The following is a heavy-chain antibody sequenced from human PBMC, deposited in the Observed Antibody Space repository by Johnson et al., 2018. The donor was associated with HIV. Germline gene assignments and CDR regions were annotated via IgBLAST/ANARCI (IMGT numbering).Heavy chain of an antibody. J-gene: IGHJ3*02. D-gene: IGHD3-22*01. CDR3: ARGDDRSAVSAFDS. CDR1: GFTVSSNY. CDR2: IYSGGST. Sequence: VHLVESGGGLVQPGGSLRLSCAASGFTVSSNYMSWVRQAPGKGLEWVSVIYSGGSTYYADSVKGRFTISRDNSKNMLYLQMNSLRAEDTAVYYCARGDDRSAVSAFDSWGQGTMVTVSS. V-gene: IGHV3-66*01.